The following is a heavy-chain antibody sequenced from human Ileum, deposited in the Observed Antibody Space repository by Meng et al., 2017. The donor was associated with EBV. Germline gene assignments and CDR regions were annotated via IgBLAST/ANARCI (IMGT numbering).Heavy chain of an antibody. V-gene: IGHV4-30-2*01. CDR3: ARAHPVVYFFDY. CDR2: IQHSGST. J-gene: IGHJ4*02. CDR1: GGSIRSGGHC. D-gene: IGHD4-23*01. Sequence: QRQLQERGSGLVKPSQTLSRTCDVSGGSIRSGGHCWSWIRQPPGKGLEWIGDIQHSGSTYYNPSLKSRVTISVDRSRNQFSLKLSSVTAADTAVYYCARAHPVVYFFDYWGQGTLVTVSS.